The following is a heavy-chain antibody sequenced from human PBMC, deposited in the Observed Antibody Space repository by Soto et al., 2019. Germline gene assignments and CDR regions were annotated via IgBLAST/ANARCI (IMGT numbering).Heavy chain of an antibody. CDR1: GGSISTSSYY. Sequence: QLQLQESGPGLVKPSETLSLTCTVSGGSISTSSYYWGWIRQPPGKGLEWIGSIYYSGSTYYNPSLESRVTLPPGTSKKRVTPKLSSGTAADPAVYYCSRLIAAAGGNPADLGQGTLVTVSS. D-gene: IGHD6-25*01. CDR2: IYYSGST. J-gene: IGHJ4*02. CDR3: SRLIAAAGGNPAD. V-gene: IGHV4-39*01.